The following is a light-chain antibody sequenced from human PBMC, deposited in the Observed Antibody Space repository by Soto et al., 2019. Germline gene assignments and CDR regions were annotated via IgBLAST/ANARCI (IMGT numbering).Light chain of an antibody. Sequence: DIQMTQSPSTLSASVGDRVTITCRASQSLSGWLAWYQQKPGKAPKLLIYDTSSLKSGVPSRFSGSGSGTEFSLSISSLQPDDFATFYCQQYASYPWTFGRGTKV. J-gene: IGKJ1*01. V-gene: IGKV1-5*01. CDR3: QQYASYPWT. CDR2: DTS. CDR1: QSLSGW.